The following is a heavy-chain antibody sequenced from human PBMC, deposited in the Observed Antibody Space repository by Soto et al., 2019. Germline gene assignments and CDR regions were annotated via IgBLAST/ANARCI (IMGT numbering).Heavy chain of an antibody. CDR3: ARDLGRTAAGYYYYYAMDV. V-gene: IGHV3-7*01. D-gene: IGHD2-2*01. J-gene: IGHJ6*02. Sequence: GGSLRLSCGASGFTFRNYWMNWVRQAPGDGLEWVANIKEDGSEKYFVDSVKGRFTISRDNDKNSLYLQMNSLRAEDTAVYYCARDLGRTAAGYYYYYAMDVWGQGTTVTVSS. CDR1: GFTFRNYW. CDR2: IKEDGSEK.